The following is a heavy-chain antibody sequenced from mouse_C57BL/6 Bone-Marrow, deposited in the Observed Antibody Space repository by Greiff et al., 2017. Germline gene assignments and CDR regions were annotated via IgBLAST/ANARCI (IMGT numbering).Heavy chain of an antibody. CDR2: IYPGSGNT. CDR3: ARRNYVLAMDY. Sequence: VQRVESGAELVRPGASVKLSCKASGYTFTDYYINWVKQRPGQGLEWIARIYPGSGNTYYNEKFKGKATLTAEKSSSTAYMQLSSLSSEDSAVYFCARRNYVLAMDYWGQGTSVTVSS. J-gene: IGHJ4*01. D-gene: IGHD2-1*01. V-gene: IGHV1-76*01. CDR1: GYTFTDYY.